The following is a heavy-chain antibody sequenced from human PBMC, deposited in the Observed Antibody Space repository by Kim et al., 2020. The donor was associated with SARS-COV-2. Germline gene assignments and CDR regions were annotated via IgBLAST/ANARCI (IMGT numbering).Heavy chain of an antibody. Sequence: SETLSLTCTVSGASINTYYWSWSRQPPGKGLEWIGYVYYNGDTDYNPSLKSRVTILIDTAKNQFSLRLTSVTAADTAVYYCARAGKMGTAITFDFWGQGKRVAVPA. CDR1: GASINTYY. J-gene: IGHJ4*02. CDR2: VYYNGDT. D-gene: IGHD1-1*01. V-gene: IGHV4-59*01. CDR3: ARAGKMGTAITFDF.